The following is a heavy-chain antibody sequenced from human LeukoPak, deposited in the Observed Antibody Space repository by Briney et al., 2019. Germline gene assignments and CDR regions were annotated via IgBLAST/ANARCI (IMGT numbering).Heavy chain of an antibody. Sequence: PSETLSLTCTVSGGSISSYYWSWIRQPPGKGLEWIGYIYYSGSTNYNPSLKSRATISVDTSKNQFSLKLSSVTAADTAVYYCARAAMVTFDYWGQGTLVTVSS. V-gene: IGHV4-59*01. D-gene: IGHD5-18*01. CDR3: ARAAMVTFDY. CDR1: GGSISSYY. J-gene: IGHJ4*02. CDR2: IYYSGST.